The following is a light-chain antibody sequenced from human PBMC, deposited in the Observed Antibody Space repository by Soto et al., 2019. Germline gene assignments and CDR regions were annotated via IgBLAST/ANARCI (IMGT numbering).Light chain of an antibody. J-gene: IGLJ2*01. CDR1: SSNIGAGYD. Sequence: QSVLTQPPSVSGAPGQRVTISCTGSSSNIGAGYDVHWYQQLPGTAPKRLIYGNSNRPSGVPDRFSGSKSGTSASLDITGLLAEDEADYYCQSYASSLSGVVFGGGTKLTLL. CDR3: QSYASSLSGVV. V-gene: IGLV1-40*01. CDR2: GNS.